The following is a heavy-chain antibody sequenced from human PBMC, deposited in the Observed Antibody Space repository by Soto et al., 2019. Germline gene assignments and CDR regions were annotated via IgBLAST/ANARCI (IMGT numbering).Heavy chain of an antibody. CDR2: IWYDGSNK. CDR3: ARFLGVRGVSYYYGMDV. J-gene: IGHJ6*02. CDR1: GFTFSSYG. V-gene: IGHV3-33*01. Sequence: PGGSLRLSCAASGFTFSSYGMHWVRQAPGKGLEWVAVIWYDGSNKYYADSVKGRFTISRDNSKNTLYLQMNSLRAEDTAVYYCARFLGVRGVSYYYGMDVWGQGTTVTVSS. D-gene: IGHD3-10*02.